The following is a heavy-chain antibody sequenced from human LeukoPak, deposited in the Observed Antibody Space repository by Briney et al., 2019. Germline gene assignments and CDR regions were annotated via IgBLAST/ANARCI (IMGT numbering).Heavy chain of an antibody. CDR1: GFTFDDYG. J-gene: IGHJ4*02. CDR3: ARDRSLGIAVAGTNPFDY. CDR2: INWYGGST. V-gene: IGHV3-20*04. D-gene: IGHD6-19*01. Sequence: RPGGSLRLSCAASGFTFDDYGMSWVRQAPGKGLEWVSGINWYGGSTGYADSVKGRFTISRDNAKNSLYLQMNSLRAEDTALYYCARDRSLGIAVAGTNPFDYWGQGTLVTVSS.